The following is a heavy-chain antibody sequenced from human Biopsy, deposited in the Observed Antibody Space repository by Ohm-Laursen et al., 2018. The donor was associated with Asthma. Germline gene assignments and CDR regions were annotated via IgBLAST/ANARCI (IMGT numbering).Heavy chain of an antibody. D-gene: IGHD3-22*01. Sequence: GTLSLTCAVYGGSFSSNYWSWIRQTPGKGLEWLGDTHHSGYTNYNPSLSSRLTLSVDTSKNQFSLRLTSVTAADTAVYFCVRHQYSSSWSTFDYWGQGALVTVSS. J-gene: IGHJ4*02. CDR1: GGSFSSNY. CDR2: THHSGYT. V-gene: IGHV4-34*01. CDR3: VRHQYSSSWSTFDY.